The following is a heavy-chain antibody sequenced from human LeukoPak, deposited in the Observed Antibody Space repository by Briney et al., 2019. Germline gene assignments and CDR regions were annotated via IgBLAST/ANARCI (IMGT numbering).Heavy chain of an antibody. D-gene: IGHD1-26*01. J-gene: IGHJ4*02. CDR1: GYTFTSND. Sequence: ASVKVSCKASGYTFTSNDISWVRQAPGQGLEWMGGIIPIFGTANYAQKFQGRVTITADESTSTAYMELSSLRSEDTAVYYCLVGATTGMGYWGQGTLVTVSS. CDR3: LVGATTGMGY. V-gene: IGHV1-69*13. CDR2: IIPIFGTA.